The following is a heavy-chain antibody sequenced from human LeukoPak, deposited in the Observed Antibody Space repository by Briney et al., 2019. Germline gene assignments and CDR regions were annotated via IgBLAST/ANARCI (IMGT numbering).Heavy chain of an antibody. J-gene: IGHJ3*02. V-gene: IGHV3-53*01. D-gene: IGHD3-22*01. CDR2: LHGGGST. CDR3: AKAYLYYYDSSGPPSDSFDI. Sequence: GGSLRLSCAASGFIVSSKYMSWVRQAPGKGLEWVSFLHGGGSTYYADSVKGRFTISRDNSKNTLYLQMKSLRAEDTAVYYCAKAYLYYYDSSGPPSDSFDIWGQGTMVTVSS. CDR1: GFIVSSKY.